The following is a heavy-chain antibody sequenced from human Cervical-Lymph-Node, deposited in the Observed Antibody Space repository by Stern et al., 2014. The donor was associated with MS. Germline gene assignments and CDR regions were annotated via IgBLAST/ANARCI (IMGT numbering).Heavy chain of an antibody. J-gene: IGHJ4*02. D-gene: IGHD6-6*01. CDR3: ARGGSSSSVFDY. CDR1: GFTFSSYD. CDR2: LCTAGDP. V-gene: IGHV3-13*05. Sequence: EVKLVESGGGLVQPGGSLRLSCAASGFTFSSYDMHWVRQATGKGLEWVSALCTAGDPYYPCSVKGLFTISRENAKNSLYLQMNSLRAGDTAVYYCARGGSSSSVFDYWGQGTLVTVSS.